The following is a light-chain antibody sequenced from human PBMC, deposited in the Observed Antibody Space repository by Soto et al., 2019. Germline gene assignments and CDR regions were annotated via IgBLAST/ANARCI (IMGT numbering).Light chain of an antibody. CDR2: AAS. CDR3: QQYNNWLGT. Sequence: DILMTQSPATLSVSPGERATISCRASQSVSDNLAWYQQKPGQAPKLLIYAASTRHTGLPSRFSGSGSGTDFTLTISSLQSEDVAVYYCQQYNNWLGTFGHGTRLEIK. CDR1: QSVSDN. V-gene: IGKV3-15*01. J-gene: IGKJ5*01.